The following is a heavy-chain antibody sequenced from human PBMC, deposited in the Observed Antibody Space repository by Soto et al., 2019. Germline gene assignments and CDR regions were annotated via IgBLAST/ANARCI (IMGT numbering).Heavy chain of an antibody. CDR2: IKEDGSEK. V-gene: IGHV3-7*01. D-gene: IGHD1-1*01. CDR3: ARPERNSKHNHLLS. CDR1: GFSFGNDC. J-gene: IGHJ4*02. Sequence: PEGSLRRSSIASGFSFGNDCMGWVRQAPGKGLEWVANIKEDGSEKFSVDSVRGRFTISRDNAKNSLYLQMNSLRADDTAVYYCARPERNSKHNHLLSWGQGTLGPVSS.